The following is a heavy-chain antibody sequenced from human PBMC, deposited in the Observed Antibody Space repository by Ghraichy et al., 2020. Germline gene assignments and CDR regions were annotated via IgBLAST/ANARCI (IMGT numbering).Heavy chain of an antibody. J-gene: IGHJ6*02. Sequence: SETLSLTCTVSGGSISSYYWSWIRQPPGKGLEWIGYIYYSGSTNYNPSLKSRVTISVDTSKNQFSLKLSSVTAADTAVYYCARDRDPRAYYYYGMDVWGPGTTVTVSS. CDR3: ARDRDPRAYYYYGMDV. V-gene: IGHV4-59*01. CDR1: GGSISSYY. D-gene: IGHD3-10*01. CDR2: IYYSGST.